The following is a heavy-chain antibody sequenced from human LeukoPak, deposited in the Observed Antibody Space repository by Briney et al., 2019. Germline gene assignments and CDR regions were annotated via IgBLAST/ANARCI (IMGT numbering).Heavy chain of an antibody. CDR1: GFTFSSYS. Sequence: PGGSLRLSCAASGFTFSSYSMNWVRQAPGKGLEWVSSISSSSSYIYYADALKGRFTISRDNANNSLDLQMNSLRDEDTAVYYCARDPYSLRGVIFDYWGQGTLVTVSS. V-gene: IGHV3-21*01. CDR3: ARDPYSLRGVIFDY. J-gene: IGHJ4*02. CDR2: ISSSSSYI. D-gene: IGHD3-10*01.